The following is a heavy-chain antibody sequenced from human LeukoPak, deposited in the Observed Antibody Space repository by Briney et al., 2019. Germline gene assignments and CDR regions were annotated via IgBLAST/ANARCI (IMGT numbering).Heavy chain of an antibody. J-gene: IGHJ4*02. CDR3: AKDRGYSYGISEY. Sequence: GGSLRLSCAASGFTFSSFSMNWVRQVPGKGLEWVSTVSTGGAATYYADSVKGRFTISRDNSENTLYLQMSSLRVEDTAVYYCAKDRGYSYGISEYWGQGTLVTVSS. V-gene: IGHV3-23*01. D-gene: IGHD5-18*01. CDR1: GFTFSSFS. CDR2: VSTGGAAT.